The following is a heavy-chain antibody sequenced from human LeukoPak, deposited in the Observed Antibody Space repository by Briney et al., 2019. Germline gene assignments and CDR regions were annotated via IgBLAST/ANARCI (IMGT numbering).Heavy chain of an antibody. CDR2: IYSGGST. CDR1: GFTVSSNY. V-gene: IGHV3-53*01. Sequence: GGSLRLSCATSGFTVSSNYMSWVRQAPGKGLECVSIIYSGGSTYYADSVKGRFTISRDNSKNTLYLQMNSLRAEDTAVYYCARGRIGDIAASSPFDPWGQGTLVTVSS. D-gene: IGHD6-6*01. J-gene: IGHJ5*02. CDR3: ARGRIGDIAASSPFDP.